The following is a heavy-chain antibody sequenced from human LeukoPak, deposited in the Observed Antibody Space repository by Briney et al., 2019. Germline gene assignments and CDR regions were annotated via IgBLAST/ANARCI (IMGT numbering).Heavy chain of an antibody. CDR1: GFTFSSYA. J-gene: IGHJ6*03. D-gene: IGHD3-10*01. CDR2: ISGSGGST. V-gene: IGHV3-23*01. CDR3: AKAYGYYYGSGSFFERSYYYYYYYMDV. Sequence: GGSLRLSCAASGFTFSSYAMTWVRQAPGKGLEWVSAISGSGGSTYYADSVKGRFTISRDNSKNTLYLQMNSLRAEDTAVYYCAKAYGYYYGSGSFFERSYYYYYYYMDVWGKGTTVTISS.